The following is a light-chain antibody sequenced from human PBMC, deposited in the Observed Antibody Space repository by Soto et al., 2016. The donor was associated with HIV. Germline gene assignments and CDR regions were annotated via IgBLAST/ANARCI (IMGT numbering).Light chain of an antibody. CDR2: LGL. Sequence: DIVMTQSPLSLPVTPGEPASISCRSSQSLLHSNGYNYLDWYLHKPGQPPQLLIYLGLIGPRVPDRFSGSGSGTDFTLKISRVEAEDVGVYYCMQVLETPRLTFGGGTKVEIK. CDR3: MQVLETPRLT. CDR1: QSLLHSNGYNY. J-gene: IGKJ4*01. V-gene: IGKV2-28*01.